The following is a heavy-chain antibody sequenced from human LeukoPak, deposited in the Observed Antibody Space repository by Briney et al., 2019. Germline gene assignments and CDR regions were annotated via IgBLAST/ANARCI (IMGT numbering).Heavy chain of an antibody. CDR3: ARGSFDSSGYYVFDY. J-gene: IGHJ4*02. CDR1: GDSITRNY. CDR2: IYNSGNT. Sequence: PSETLSLTWTVSGDSITRNYWSWIRQPAGKGLEWIGRIYNSGNTNYSPSLESRVTMSTDTSKNQFSLKLTSVTAADTAVYYCARGSFDSSGYYVFDYWGQGTLVTVSS. D-gene: IGHD3-22*01. V-gene: IGHV4-4*07.